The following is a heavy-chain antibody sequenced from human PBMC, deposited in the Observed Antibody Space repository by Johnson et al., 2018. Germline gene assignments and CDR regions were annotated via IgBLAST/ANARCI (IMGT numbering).Heavy chain of an antibody. D-gene: IGHD5-24*01. CDR2: IWYDGRDK. V-gene: IGHV3-33*01. CDR1: GFTFSTYD. Sequence: QVQLVESGGDVVQSGRSLRLSCAASGFTFSTYDMHWVRQAPGKGLEGVASIWYDGRDKYLADPVKGRFTISRDNSKNTLHLQMNTLRAEETAVYYCARKMAKETPLVPWYNYHGMDVWGQGTTVTVSS. CDR3: ARKMAKETPLVPWYNYHGMDV. J-gene: IGHJ6*02.